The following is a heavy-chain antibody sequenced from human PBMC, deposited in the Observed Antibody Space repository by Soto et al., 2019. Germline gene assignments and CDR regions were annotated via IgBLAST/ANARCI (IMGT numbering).Heavy chain of an antibody. CDR1: GYTFTSYG. V-gene: IGHV1-18*01. CDR3: ARDSPIFGSSSSISNRFDP. D-gene: IGHD6-6*01. J-gene: IGHJ5*02. Sequence: ASVKVSCKASGYTFTSYGISWVRQAPGQGLEWMGWISAYNGNTNYAQKLQGRVTMTTDTSTSTAYMELRSLRSDDTAVYYCARDSPIFGSSSSISNRFDPWGQGTLVTVSS. CDR2: ISAYNGNT.